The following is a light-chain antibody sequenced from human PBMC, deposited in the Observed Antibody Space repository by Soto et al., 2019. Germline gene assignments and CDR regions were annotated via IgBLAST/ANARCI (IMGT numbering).Light chain of an antibody. J-gene: IGKJ2*01. CDR1: QSVTNRY. CDR3: QQYYSTMYT. Sequence: ESVLTQSPGTLSLSPGERATLSCRASQSVTNRYFAWYQQRPGQAPRLLIYGISNRATGIPDRFSGSGSGTDFTLTISRLEPEDFVVYYCQQYYSTMYTFGQGTKLEIK. V-gene: IGKV3-20*01. CDR2: GIS.